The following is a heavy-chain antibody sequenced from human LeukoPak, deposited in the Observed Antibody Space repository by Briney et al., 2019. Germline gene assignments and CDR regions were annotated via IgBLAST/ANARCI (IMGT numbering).Heavy chain of an antibody. CDR1: GYTFNSHY. J-gene: IGHJ3*02. CDR3: ASLTVGAHDAFDI. D-gene: IGHD1-26*01. V-gene: IGHV1-18*01. Sequence: ASVKVSCKTSGYTFNSHYVGWVRQAPGQGREWMGWISGYNGKTNYAQKLQGRVTMTTDTSTTTAYMELRSLRSDDTAVYYCASLTVGAHDAFDIWGQGTMVTVSS. CDR2: ISGYNGKT.